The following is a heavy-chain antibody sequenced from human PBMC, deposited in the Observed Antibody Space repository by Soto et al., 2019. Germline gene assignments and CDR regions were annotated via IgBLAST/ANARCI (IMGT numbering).Heavy chain of an antibody. CDR2: IIPILGIA. D-gene: IGHD5-18*01. V-gene: IGHV1-69*04. CDR1: GGTFSSYT. Sequence: ASVRVSCKASGGTFSSYTISWVRQAPGQGLEWMGRIIPILGIANYAQKFQGRVTITADKSTSTAYMELSSLRSEDTAVYYCARDLVDTAMVTAPWGQGTLVTVSS. CDR3: ARDLVDTAMVTAP. J-gene: IGHJ5*02.